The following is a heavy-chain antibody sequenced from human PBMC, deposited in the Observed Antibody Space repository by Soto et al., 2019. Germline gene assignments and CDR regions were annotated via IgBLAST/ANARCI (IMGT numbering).Heavy chain of an antibody. CDR2: LNVDGTEK. Sequence: EVQLVESGGGLVQPGGSLRLSCAASGFTFTSRWMNWVRQAPGKGLEWVANLNVDGTEKNFGDSVKGRFSVSRDNAKNSLYLQMDSVRAEDSAVYYCATNSGAETFDFWGQGTLVTVSS. D-gene: IGHD2-21*01. CDR1: GFTFTSRW. V-gene: IGHV3-7*01. J-gene: IGHJ4*02. CDR3: ATNSGAETFDF.